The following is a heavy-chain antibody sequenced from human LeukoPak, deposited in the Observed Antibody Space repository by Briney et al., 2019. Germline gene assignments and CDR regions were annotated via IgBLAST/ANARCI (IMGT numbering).Heavy chain of an antibody. D-gene: IGHD2-2*01. CDR1: GFTFSSSW. J-gene: IGHJ4*02. CDR2: IIQDGSAQ. CDR3: AIDLFSCSSTSCYVY. V-gene: IGHV3-7*01. Sequence: GGSLRLSCAASGFTFSSSWMSWVRQAPGKGLEWVANIIQDGSAQYYVDSVKGRFTISRDNADSSLYLQMNSLRAEDMAVYYCAIDLFSCSSTSCYVYWGRGTLVTVSS.